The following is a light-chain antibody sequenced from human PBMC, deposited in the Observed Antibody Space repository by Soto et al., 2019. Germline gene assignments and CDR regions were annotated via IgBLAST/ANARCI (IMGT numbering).Light chain of an antibody. CDR3: HQRNNWPRVT. J-gene: IGKJ5*01. CDR2: DVS. V-gene: IGKV3-11*01. Sequence: ECVSTQSPATLTLSPGDRDTLSCTASQSVSSSVAWYGQKPGQPPRLLIYDVSNRATGIPARCSGMVPGTDFTLTITSLEPEDFAVYCWHQRNNWPRVTFGQGTRLEIK. CDR1: QSVSSS.